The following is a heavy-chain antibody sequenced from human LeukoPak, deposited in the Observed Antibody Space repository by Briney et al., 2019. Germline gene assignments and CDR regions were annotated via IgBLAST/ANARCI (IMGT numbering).Heavy chain of an antibody. CDR1: GFTFSSQW. D-gene: IGHD3-10*01. Sequence: PGGSLRHSCAGSGFTFSSQWIHWVRQAPGKGLVWVSRINGDGSSTNYADSVQGRFTISRDNAKNTMYPQMNSLRVEDTAVYYCASPKFGGYFDYWGQGTLVTVSS. V-gene: IGHV3-74*01. J-gene: IGHJ4*02. CDR2: INGDGSST. CDR3: ASPKFGGYFDY.